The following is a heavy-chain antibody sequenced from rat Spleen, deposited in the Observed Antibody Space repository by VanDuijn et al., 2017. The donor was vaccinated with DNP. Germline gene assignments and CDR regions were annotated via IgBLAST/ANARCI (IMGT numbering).Heavy chain of an antibody. D-gene: IGHD4-3*01. J-gene: IGHJ2*01. V-gene: IGHV5-22*01. CDR2: IGSDGYAP. CDR1: GFTFSDYY. Sequence: EVQLVESGGDLVQPGRSLKLFCAASGFTFSDYYMAWVRQAPTRGLEWVAYIGSDGYAPYYGVSVKGRFTISRDNAKSTLYLQMNSLRSEDMATYYCARWNSGHFDYWGQGVMVPVSS. CDR3: ARWNSGHFDY.